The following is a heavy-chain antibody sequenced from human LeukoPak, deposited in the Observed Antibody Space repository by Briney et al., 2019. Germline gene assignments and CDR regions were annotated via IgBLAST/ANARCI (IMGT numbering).Heavy chain of an antibody. D-gene: IGHD2-15*01. CDR1: GGTFSSYA. Sequence: GASVKVSCKASGGTFSSYAISWVRQAPGQGLEWMGGIIPIFGTANYAQKFQGRVTITTDESTSTAYMELSSLRSEDTAVYYCACQYSGYDYGIQPPSPYCSGGSCYGYYAFDIWGQGTMVTVSS. V-gene: IGHV1-69*05. CDR3: ACQYSGYDYGIQPPSPYCSGGSCYGYYAFDI. J-gene: IGHJ3*02. CDR2: IIPIFGTA.